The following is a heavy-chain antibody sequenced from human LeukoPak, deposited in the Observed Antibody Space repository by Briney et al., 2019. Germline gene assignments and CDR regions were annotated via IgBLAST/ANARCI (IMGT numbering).Heavy chain of an antibody. CDR2: IYTSGST. V-gene: IGHV4-4*07. Sequence: SETLSLTCTVSGGSISSYYWSWIRQPAGKGLEWIGRIYTSGSTNYNPSLKSRVTMSVDTSKNQFSLKLSSVTAADTAVYYCARGVRPLLWFGDPHYYYYGMDVWGQGTTVTVSS. CDR3: ARGVRPLLWFGDPHYYYYGMDV. J-gene: IGHJ6*02. D-gene: IGHD3-10*01. CDR1: GGSISSYY.